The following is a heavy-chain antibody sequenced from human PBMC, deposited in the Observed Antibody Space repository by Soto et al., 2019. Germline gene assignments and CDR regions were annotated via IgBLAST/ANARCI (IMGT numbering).Heavy chain of an antibody. D-gene: IGHD6-19*01. CDR3: AKESSSGWYLNYYYYGMDV. V-gene: IGHV3-23*01. CDR2: ISGSGGST. Sequence: GGSLRLSCAASGFTFSSYAMSWVRQAPGKGLEWVSAISGSGGSTYYADSVKGRFTISRDNSKNTLYLQMNSLRAEDTAVYYCAKESSSGWYLNYYYYGMDVWGQGTTVTVSS. J-gene: IGHJ6*02. CDR1: GFTFSSYA.